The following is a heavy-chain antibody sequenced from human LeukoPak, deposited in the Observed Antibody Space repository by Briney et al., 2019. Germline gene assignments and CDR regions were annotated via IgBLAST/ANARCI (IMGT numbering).Heavy chain of an antibody. J-gene: IGHJ3*02. CDR3: ARSRTSGSYYRDDAFDI. D-gene: IGHD1-26*01. Sequence: PGGSLRLSCAASGFTVNSNYMSWVRQAPGKGLEWVSVIYSGGSTYYADSVKGRFTISRDNSKNTLYLQMNSLRAEDTAVYYCARSRTSGSYYRDDAFDIWGQGTMVTVSS. CDR1: GFTVNSNY. CDR2: IYSGGST. V-gene: IGHV3-66*02.